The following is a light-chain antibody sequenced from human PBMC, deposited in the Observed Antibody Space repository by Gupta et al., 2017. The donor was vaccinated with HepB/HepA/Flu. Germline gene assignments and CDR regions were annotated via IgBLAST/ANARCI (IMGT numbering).Light chain of an antibody. J-gene: IGKJ1*01. CDR3: QQSVTTPWT. CDR2: TTS. CDR1: HIITRY. V-gene: IGKV1-39*01. Sequence: DIQVTQSPSSLSASVGDSVNITCRTSHIITRYLSWYQQKPGKAPKVLIYTTSRLQSGVPSRFRGSGSVTDFTLTISSLQPEDFATYYCQQSVTTPWTFGQGTKVEIK.